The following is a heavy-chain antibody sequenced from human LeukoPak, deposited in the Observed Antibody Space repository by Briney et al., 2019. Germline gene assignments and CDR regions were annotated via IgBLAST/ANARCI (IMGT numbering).Heavy chain of an antibody. CDR1: GGSFSGYY. Sequence: SETLSLTCAVYGGSFSGYYWSWIRQPPGKGLEWIGEINHSGSTNYNPSLKSRVTISVDTSKNQFSLKLSSVTAADTAVYYCARSTSQGWFDPWGQGTLVTVSS. D-gene: IGHD2-2*01. CDR3: ARSTSQGWFDP. V-gene: IGHV4-34*01. CDR2: INHSGST. J-gene: IGHJ5*02.